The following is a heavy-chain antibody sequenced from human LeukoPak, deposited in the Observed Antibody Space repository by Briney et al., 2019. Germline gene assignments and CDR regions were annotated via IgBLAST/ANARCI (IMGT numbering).Heavy chain of an antibody. D-gene: IGHD2-2*01. V-gene: IGHV1-69*01. Sequence: ASVKVSCKASGGTFSSYAISWVRQAPGQGLEWMGGIIPILGTANYAQKFQGRVTITADESTSTAYMELSSLRPEDTAVYYCARDSPCSTSCYALGYYYGMDVWGQGTTVTVSS. CDR1: GGTFSSYA. J-gene: IGHJ6*02. CDR2: IIPILGTA. CDR3: ARDSPCSTSCYALGYYYGMDV.